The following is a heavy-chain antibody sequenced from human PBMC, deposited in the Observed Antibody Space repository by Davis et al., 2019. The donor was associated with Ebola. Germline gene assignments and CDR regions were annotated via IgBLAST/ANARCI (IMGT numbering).Heavy chain of an antibody. D-gene: IGHD5-12*01. CDR3: ARGGATDYYYYGMDV. V-gene: IGHV1-2*04. Sequence: ASVKVSCKASGYTFTGYYMHWVRQAPGQGLEWMGWINPNSGGTNYAQKFRGWVTMTRDTSISTAYMELSRLRSDDTAVYYCARGGATDYYYYGMDVWGQGTTVTVSS. CDR1: GYTFTGYY. CDR2: INPNSGGT. J-gene: IGHJ6*02.